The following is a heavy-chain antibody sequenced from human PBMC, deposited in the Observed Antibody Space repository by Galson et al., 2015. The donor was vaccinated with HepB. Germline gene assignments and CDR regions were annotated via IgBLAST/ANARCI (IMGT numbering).Heavy chain of an antibody. CDR3: ARGRYCSGGSATCAFDI. J-gene: IGHJ3*02. Sequence: SLRLSCAASTFIFSTYSMNWVRQAPGKGLEWVSYISSSSTTIYYADSVKGRFTISRDNAKNSLYLQMNSLRAEDTAVYYCARGRYCSGGSATCAFDIWGQGTMVTVSS. V-gene: IGHV3-48*04. D-gene: IGHD2-15*01. CDR2: ISSSSTTI. CDR1: TFIFSTYS.